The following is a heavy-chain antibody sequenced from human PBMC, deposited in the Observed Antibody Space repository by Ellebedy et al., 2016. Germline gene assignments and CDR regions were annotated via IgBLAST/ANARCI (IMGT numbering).Heavy chain of an antibody. Sequence: GASLKISCAASGFSLSGYRMSWVSLAPGGGLEWLPTIKEECGEKYYVDSEKGRFTTSRDNARNSVYLKMNSLRAEDTAVYYCARDWVHFDSWGQGTLVTVSS. CDR2: IKEECGEK. V-gene: IGHV3-7*01. D-gene: IGHD7-27*01. CDR3: ARDWVHFDS. CDR1: GFSLSGYR. J-gene: IGHJ4*02.